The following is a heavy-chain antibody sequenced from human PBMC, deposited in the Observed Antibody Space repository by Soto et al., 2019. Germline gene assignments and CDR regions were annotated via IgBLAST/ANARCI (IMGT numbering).Heavy chain of an antibody. CDR2: ISYDGNNK. J-gene: IGHJ4*02. Sequence: GGSLRLSCAASGFTYSTYTMHWVRQAPGKGLEWVAVISYDGNNKFYADSVKGRFTISRDSTKQTLYLQMNSLRPDEDTAVYYCAREGYPFDYWGQGTLVTVSS. D-gene: IGHD5-12*01. CDR1: GFTYSTYT. V-gene: IGHV3-30-3*01. CDR3: AREGYPFDY.